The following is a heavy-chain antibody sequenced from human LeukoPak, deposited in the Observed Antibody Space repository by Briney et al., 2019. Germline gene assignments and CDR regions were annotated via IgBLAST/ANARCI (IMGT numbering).Heavy chain of an antibody. CDR1: GGSFSGYY. Sequence: SETLSLTCAVYGGSFSGYYWSWIRQPPGKGLEWIGYIYYSGSTNYNPSLKSRVTISVDTSKNQFSLKLSSVTAADTAVYYCARGNSNDYLAWFDPWGQGTLVTVSS. CDR2: IYYSGST. D-gene: IGHD3-22*01. V-gene: IGHV4-59*01. CDR3: ARGNSNDYLAWFDP. J-gene: IGHJ5*02.